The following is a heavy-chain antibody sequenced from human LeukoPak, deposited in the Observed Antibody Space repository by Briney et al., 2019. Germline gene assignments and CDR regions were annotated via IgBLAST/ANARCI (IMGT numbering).Heavy chain of an antibody. CDR3: ARVLGYCSSTSCQGSFDY. D-gene: IGHD2-2*01. V-gene: IGHV1-2*02. J-gene: IGHJ4*02. CDR2: INPNSGGT. Sequence: GASVKVSCKASGYTFTSYYMHWLRQAPGQGLEWMGWINPNSGGTNYAQKFQGRVTMTRDTSISTAYMELSRLRSDDTAVYYCARVLGYCSSTSCQGSFDYWGQGTLVTVSS. CDR1: GYTFTSYY.